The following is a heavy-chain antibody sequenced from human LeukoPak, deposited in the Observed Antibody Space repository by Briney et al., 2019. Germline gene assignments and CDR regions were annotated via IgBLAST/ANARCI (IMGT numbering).Heavy chain of an antibody. Sequence: SETLSLTCAVYGGSFSGYYWSWIRQPPGKGLEWIGSIYYSGSTYYNPSLKSRVTISVDTSKNQFSLKLSSVTAADTAVYYCASIAVAGNPFVGDYWGQGTLVTVSS. V-gene: IGHV4-34*01. J-gene: IGHJ4*02. CDR2: IYYSGST. CDR1: GGSFSGYY. D-gene: IGHD6-19*01. CDR3: ASIAVAGNPFVGDY.